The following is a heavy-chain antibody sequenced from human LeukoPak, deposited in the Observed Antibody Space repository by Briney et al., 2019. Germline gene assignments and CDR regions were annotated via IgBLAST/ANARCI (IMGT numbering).Heavy chain of an antibody. J-gene: IGHJ4*02. V-gene: IGHV1-18*01. D-gene: IGHD5-18*01. CDR3: ARVPGYSYYFNWFDY. CDR2: ISAYNGNT. CDR1: GYTFTSYD. Sequence: ASVKVSCKASGYTFTSYDINWVRQAPGQGLEWMGWISAYNGNTNYAQKLQGRVTMTTDTSTSTAYMELRSLRSDDTAVYYCARVPGYSYYFNWFDYWGQGTLVTVSS.